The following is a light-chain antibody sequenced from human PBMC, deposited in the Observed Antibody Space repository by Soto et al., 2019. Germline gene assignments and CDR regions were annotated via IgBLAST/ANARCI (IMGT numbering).Light chain of an antibody. Sequence: DIQMTQSPSTLSASVGDRVTITCRASQSISSWLAWYQQKPGKAPKLLIYGASSLESGVPSRFSGSGSVTEFTLTISSLQPDDFATYYCQQYNSYPWTFGQGTRVDIK. CDR2: GAS. J-gene: IGKJ1*01. CDR3: QQYNSYPWT. V-gene: IGKV1-5*01. CDR1: QSISSW.